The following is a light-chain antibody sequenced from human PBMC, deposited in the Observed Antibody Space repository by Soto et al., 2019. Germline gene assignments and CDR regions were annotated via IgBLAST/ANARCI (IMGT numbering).Light chain of an antibody. CDR1: SSRVGAYNL. Sequence: QPALAQPASGSRSPGQSITISCTGTSSRVGAYNLVSCHQQHPGKAPKLMICNVYDRPSGISCRFAGSKSGNTASLTISGLQGEDEADYYCSAYTVSRTYVFGTGTKVTVL. CDR2: NVY. V-gene: IGLV2-14*03. CDR3: SAYTVSRTYV. J-gene: IGLJ1*01.